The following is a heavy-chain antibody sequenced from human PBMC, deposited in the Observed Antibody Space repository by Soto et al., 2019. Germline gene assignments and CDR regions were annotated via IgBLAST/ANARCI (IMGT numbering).Heavy chain of an antibody. J-gene: IGHJ4*02. CDR1: GFTFSNAW. D-gene: IGHD2-15*01. Sequence: GGSPRLSCAASGFTFSNAWMIWVRQAPGKGLEWVGRIKSKTDGGTTDYAAPVTGRFTISRDDSENTLYLQMNSLKTEDTAVYYCTTIPMGYCSSSSCYSYFDYWGQGTLVTVSS. CDR2: IKSKTDGGTT. CDR3: TTIPMGYCSSSSCYSYFDY. V-gene: IGHV3-15*01.